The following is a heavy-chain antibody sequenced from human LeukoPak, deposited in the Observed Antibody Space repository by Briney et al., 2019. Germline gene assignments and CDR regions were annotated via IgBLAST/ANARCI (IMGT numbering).Heavy chain of an antibody. CDR1: GGSISSSGYY. Sequence: SETLSLTCTVSGGSISSSGYYWTWIRQHPGKGLEWIGHIFCSENTYYNPSLKSRSTISVDTSKNQFSLNLSSVTAADTAVYYCARAWGSFPVIFFDYWGQGILVTVSS. D-gene: IGHD6-6*01. J-gene: IGHJ4*02. CDR2: IFCSENT. V-gene: IGHV4-31*03. CDR3: ARAWGSFPVIFFDY.